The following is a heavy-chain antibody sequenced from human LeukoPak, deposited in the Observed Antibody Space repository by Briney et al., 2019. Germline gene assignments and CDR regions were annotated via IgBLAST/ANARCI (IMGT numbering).Heavy chain of an antibody. V-gene: IGHV3-30-3*01. CDR1: GFTFSSYA. D-gene: IGHD2-2*01. J-gene: IGHJ4*02. CDR3: YTDIVTVPAPDY. CDR2: ITHDRGDK. Sequence: GGALRLSCAASGFTFSSYAMSWVRQAPGKGLEWVAFITHDRGDKYYADSVKGRFTISRDSSKTTLYLQMNSLRAEDTAVYYCYTDIVTVPAPDYWGQGALVTVSS.